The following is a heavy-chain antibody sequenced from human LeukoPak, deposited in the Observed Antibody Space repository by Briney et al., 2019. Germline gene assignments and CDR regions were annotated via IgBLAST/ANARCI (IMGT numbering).Heavy chain of an antibody. CDR3: AKRGCSSTSCQYYFDY. CDR1: GFTFSSYG. D-gene: IGHD2-2*01. Sequence: GGSLRLSCAASGFTFSSYGMHWVRQAPGKGLEWVAVISYDGSNKYYADSVKGRFTISRDNSKNTLYLQMNSLRAEDTAVYYCAKRGCSSTSCQYYFDYWGQGTLVTVS. J-gene: IGHJ4*02. CDR2: ISYDGSNK. V-gene: IGHV3-30*18.